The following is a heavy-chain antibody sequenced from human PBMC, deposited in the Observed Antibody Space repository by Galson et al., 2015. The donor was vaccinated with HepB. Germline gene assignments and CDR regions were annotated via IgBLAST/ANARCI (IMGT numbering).Heavy chain of an antibody. CDR2: IYSGGGI. Sequence: SLRLSCAASGFTFSSYAMSWVRQAPGKGLEWVSVIYSGGGIYYLDSVKGRFTISRDSSKNTLFLQMNSLRPEDTAVYYCAKGKRGAGSDDWGRGTLVTVSS. CDR3: AKGKRGAGSDD. V-gene: IGHV3-66*02. J-gene: IGHJ4*02. D-gene: IGHD6-19*01. CDR1: GFTFSSYA.